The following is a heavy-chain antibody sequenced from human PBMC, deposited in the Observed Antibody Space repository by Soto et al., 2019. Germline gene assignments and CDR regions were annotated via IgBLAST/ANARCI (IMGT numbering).Heavy chain of an antibody. CDR3: ARDAPPRGMDV. V-gene: IGHV4-61*01. CDR2: IYYSGST. CDR1: GGSVSSGSYY. Sequence: PSETLSLTCTVSGGSVSSGSYYWSWIRQPPGKGLEWIGYIYYSGSTNYNPSLKSRVTISVDTSKNQFSLKLSSVTAADTAVYYCARDAPPRGMDVWGQGTTVTVSS. J-gene: IGHJ6*02.